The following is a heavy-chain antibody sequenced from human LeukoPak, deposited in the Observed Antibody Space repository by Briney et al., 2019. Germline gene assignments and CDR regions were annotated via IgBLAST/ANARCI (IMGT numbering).Heavy chain of an antibody. CDR1: GYTFTSYD. CDR3: ARGPKWELELYAFDI. CDR2: MNPNSGNT. V-gene: IGHV1-8*03. D-gene: IGHD1-26*01. Sequence: ASVKVSCKASGYTFTSYDINWVRQATGQGLELMGWMNPNSGNTGYAQKFQGRVTITRNTSISTAYMELSSLRSEDTAVYYCARGPKWELELYAFDIWGQGTMVTVSS. J-gene: IGHJ3*02.